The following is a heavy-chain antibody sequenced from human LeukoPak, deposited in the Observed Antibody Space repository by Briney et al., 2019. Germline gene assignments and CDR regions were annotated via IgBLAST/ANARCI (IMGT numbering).Heavy chain of an antibody. Sequence: PSETLSLTCTVSGGSISSYYWSWIRQPPGKGLEWIGYIYTSGSTNYNPSLKSRVTISVDTSKNQFSLKLSSVTAADTAVYYCARLGYSSGWAIDYWGQGTLVTVSS. D-gene: IGHD6-19*01. CDR3: ARLGYSSGWAIDY. V-gene: IGHV4-4*09. J-gene: IGHJ4*02. CDR2: IYTSGST. CDR1: GGSISSYY.